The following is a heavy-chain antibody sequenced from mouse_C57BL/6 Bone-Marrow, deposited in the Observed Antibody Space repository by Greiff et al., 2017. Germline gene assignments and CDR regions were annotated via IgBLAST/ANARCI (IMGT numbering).Heavy chain of an antibody. V-gene: IGHV1-64*01. Sequence: VQLQQPGAELVKPGASVKLSCKASGYTFTSYWMPWVKQRPGQGLEWIGIIHPDSGSTNYNEKFKSKATLTVDTSSSTAYMQLSSLTSEDSAGDYCAKAGYFDYWGQGTTLTVSS. CDR1: GYTFTSYW. CDR2: IHPDSGST. CDR3: AKAGYFDY. J-gene: IGHJ2*01.